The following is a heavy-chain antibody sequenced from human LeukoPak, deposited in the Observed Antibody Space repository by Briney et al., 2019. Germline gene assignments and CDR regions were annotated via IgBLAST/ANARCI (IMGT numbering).Heavy chain of an antibody. V-gene: IGHV3-30*01. CDR2: IAYDGSDK. CDR3: ARDLCCSRTTCTTNWLDP. CDR1: GFTFSSYA. D-gene: IGHD2-2*01. J-gene: IGHJ5*02. Sequence: GALRLSCAASGFTFSSYAMHWVRQVPGKGLEWVAVIAYDGSDKFYADYVRGRFTISRDNSKNTLYLQMNSLRVEDTTVFYCARDLCCSRTTCTTNWLDPWGQGTLVTVSS.